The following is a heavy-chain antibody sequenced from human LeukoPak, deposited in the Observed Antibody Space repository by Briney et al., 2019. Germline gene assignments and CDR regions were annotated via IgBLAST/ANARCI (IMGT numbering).Heavy chain of an antibody. Sequence: GSLRLSCAASGFTFSSHAMSWVRLAPGKGLEWVSTISGSGDTAYYADSVRGRFTISRDNSKNTLYLQMNSLRPENTAVYYCARTPQKYCSSTTCYPDYWGQGTLVTVSS. D-gene: IGHD2-2*01. CDR2: ISGSGDTA. CDR3: ARTPQKYCSSTTCYPDY. V-gene: IGHV3-23*01. J-gene: IGHJ4*02. CDR1: GFTFSSHA.